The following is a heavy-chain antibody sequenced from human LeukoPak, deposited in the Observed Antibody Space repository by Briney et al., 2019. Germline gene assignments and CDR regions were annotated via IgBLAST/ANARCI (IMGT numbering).Heavy chain of an antibody. D-gene: IGHD5-18*01. V-gene: IGHV1-69*04. CDR3: ARSRTIQLPYMDV. CDR2: IIPILGIA. CDR1: GGTFSSYA. J-gene: IGHJ6*03. Sequence: SVKVSCKASGGTFSSYAISWVRQAPGQGLEWMGRIIPILGIANYAQKFQGRVTITADESTSTAYMELSSLRSEDTAVYYCARSRTIQLPYMDVWGKGTTVTVSS.